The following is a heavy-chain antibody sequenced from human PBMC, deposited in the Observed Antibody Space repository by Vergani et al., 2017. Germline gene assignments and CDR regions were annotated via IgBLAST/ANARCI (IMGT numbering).Heavy chain of an antibody. CDR3: ARDYNMSWYGVRWFDP. CDR1: GFPFRGSA. D-gene: IGHD6-13*01. CDR2: IKADGSRE. V-gene: IGHV3-7*01. J-gene: IGHJ5*02. Sequence: EVQLVESGGAVVQPGGSLRLSCTASGFPFRGSAMTWVRLAPGKGLEWVANIKADGSREYYVESVKGRFTISRDNAQSSLYLQMNSLRVEGTAVYFCARDYNMSWYGVRWFDPWGQGALVTISS.